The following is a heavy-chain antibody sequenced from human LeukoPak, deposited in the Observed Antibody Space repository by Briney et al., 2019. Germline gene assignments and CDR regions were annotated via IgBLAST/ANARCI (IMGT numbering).Heavy chain of an antibody. CDR3: ARHLLDIVVVPAAVTPVNWFDP. CDR2: IYHSGST. D-gene: IGHD2-2*03. V-gene: IGHV4-38-2*01. CDR1: GYSISSGYY. J-gene: IGHJ5*02. Sequence: PSETLSLTCAVSGYSISSGYYWGWIRQPPGKGLEWIGSIYHSGSTHYNPSLKSRVTISVDTSKNQFSLKLSSVTAADTAVYYCARHLLDIVVVPAAVTPVNWFDPWGQGTLVTVSS.